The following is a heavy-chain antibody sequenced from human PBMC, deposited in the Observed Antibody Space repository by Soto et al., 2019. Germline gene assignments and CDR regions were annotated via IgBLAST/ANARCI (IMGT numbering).Heavy chain of an antibody. Sequence: ASEKVSCKASGYTFSDYSVHWVRQAPGQGLEWMGFINPRGGSTTYVQKFQGRDTMTRDTSTSTVYMDLGSVTAADTAVYYRARDLGGNWFDPWGQGTLVTVSS. J-gene: IGHJ5*02. CDR1: GYTFSDYS. CDR2: INPRGGST. V-gene: IGHV1-46*03. D-gene: IGHD3-16*01. CDR3: ARDLGGNWFDP.